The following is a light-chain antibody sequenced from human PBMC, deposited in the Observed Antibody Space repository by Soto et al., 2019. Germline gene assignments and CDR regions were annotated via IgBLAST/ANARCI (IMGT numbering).Light chain of an antibody. CDR2: EVS. CDR1: SSDVGGYNY. J-gene: IGLJ1*01. CDR3: SSYTRSSTYV. V-gene: IGLV2-14*01. Sequence: QSALTQPASVSGSPGQSITLSSTGTSSDVGGYNYVSWYQQHPGKAPKLMIYEVSNRPSGVSNRFSGSKSGNTASLTISGLQAEDEADYYCSSYTRSSTYVFGTGTKLTVL.